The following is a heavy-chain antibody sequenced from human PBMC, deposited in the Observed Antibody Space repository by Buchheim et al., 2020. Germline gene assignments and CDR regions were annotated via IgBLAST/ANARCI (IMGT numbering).Heavy chain of an antibody. Sequence: QVQLQESGPGLVKPSETLSLTCTVSGGSISSYYWSWIRQPPGKGLEWIGYIYYSGSTNYNPSLKSRVTISVDTSKNQFSLKLSSVTAADTAVYYCARDLTAHYDFWSGYYGYYGMDVWGQGTT. V-gene: IGHV4-59*01. D-gene: IGHD3-3*01. CDR1: GGSISSYY. J-gene: IGHJ6*02. CDR3: ARDLTAHYDFWSGYYGYYGMDV. CDR2: IYYSGST.